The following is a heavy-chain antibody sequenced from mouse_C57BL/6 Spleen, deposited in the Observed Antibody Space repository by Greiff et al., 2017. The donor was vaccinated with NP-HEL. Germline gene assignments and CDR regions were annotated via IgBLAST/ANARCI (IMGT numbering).Heavy chain of an antibody. J-gene: IGHJ4*01. D-gene: IGHD1-2*01. CDR2: IDPSDSYT. Sequence: QVQLQQPGAELVRPGTSVKLSCKASGYTFTSYWMHWVKQRPGQGLEWIGVIDPSDSYTNYNQQFKGKATLTVDTSASTAYRQLSSLTSEDSAVYYCARPITTRLYYYAMDYWGQGTSVTVSS. V-gene: IGHV1-59*01. CDR1: GYTFTSYW. CDR3: ARPITTRLYYYAMDY.